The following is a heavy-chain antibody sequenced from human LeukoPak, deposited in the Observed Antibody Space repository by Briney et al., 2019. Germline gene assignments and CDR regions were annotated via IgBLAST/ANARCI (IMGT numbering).Heavy chain of an antibody. CDR2: ISNDGVRQ. V-gene: IGHV3-30-3*01. CDR1: GFTFSRLA. Sequence: GGSLRLSCAASGFTFSRLAMHWVRQAPGKGLEWVSVISNDGVRQNYADSVKGRFTISRDNSRNTLFLLMNSLRAEDTAVYYCARDSAPSLTLYGVVDSWGQGTLVTVSS. CDR3: ARDSAPSLTLYGVVDS. D-gene: IGHD3-9*01. J-gene: IGHJ4*02.